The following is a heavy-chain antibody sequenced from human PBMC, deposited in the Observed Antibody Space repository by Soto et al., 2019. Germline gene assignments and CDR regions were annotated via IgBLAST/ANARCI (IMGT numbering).Heavy chain of an antibody. D-gene: IGHD6-13*01. CDR3: ARGAQGIAAAYPFDY. Sequence: QVQLQESGPGLVKPSQTLSLTCTVSGGSISSGGYYWSWIRQHPGKGLEWIGYIYYSGSTYYNPSLKSRVTISVDTSKNQFSLKLSSVTAADTAVYYCARGAQGIAAAYPFDYWGQGTLVTVSS. CDR1: GGSISSGGYY. V-gene: IGHV4-31*03. CDR2: IYYSGST. J-gene: IGHJ4*02.